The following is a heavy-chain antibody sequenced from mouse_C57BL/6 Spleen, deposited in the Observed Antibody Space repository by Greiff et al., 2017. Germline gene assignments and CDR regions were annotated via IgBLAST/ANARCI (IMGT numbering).Heavy chain of an antibody. D-gene: IGHD2-1*01. J-gene: IGHJ4*01. V-gene: IGHV1-72*01. Sequence: VQLQQSGAELVKPGASVKLSCKASGYTFTSYWMHWVKQRPGRGLEWIGRIDPNSGGTKYNEKFKSKATLTVDKPSSTAYMQLSSLTSEDSAVYYCARGGPYGNYEGGAMDYWGQGTSVTVSS. CDR2: IDPNSGGT. CDR1: GYTFTSYW. CDR3: ARGGPYGNYEGGAMDY.